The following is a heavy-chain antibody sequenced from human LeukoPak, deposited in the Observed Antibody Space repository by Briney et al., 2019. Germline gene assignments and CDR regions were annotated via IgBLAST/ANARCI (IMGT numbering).Heavy chain of an antibody. J-gene: IGHJ4*02. V-gene: IGHV3-48*01. CDR3: ARGSYDGSGYYSGAGARADY. CDR2: ISSSSVTI. Sequence: PGGSLRLSCAASGFTFSTYSMNWVRQAPGKGLEWLSYISSSSVTIYYAGSVKGRFTISRENAKNSLYLQMDSLRAEDTALYYCARGSYDGSGYYSGAGARADYWGQGTLVTVSS. CDR1: GFTFSTYS. D-gene: IGHD3-22*01.